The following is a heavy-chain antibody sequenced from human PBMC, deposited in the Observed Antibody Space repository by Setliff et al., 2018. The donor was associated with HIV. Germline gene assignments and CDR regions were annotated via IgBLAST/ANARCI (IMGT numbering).Heavy chain of an antibody. Sequence: SETLSLTCTVSGGSISSGSYYWSWIRRPAGKGLEWIGHIYTSGSTNYNPSLKSRVTISVDTSKNQFSLKLSSVTAADTAVYYCARVDYGANAGSSNWGQGTLVTVSS. V-gene: IGHV4-61*09. CDR2: IYTSGST. J-gene: IGHJ4*02. CDR3: ARVDYGANAGSSN. CDR1: GGSISSGSYY. D-gene: IGHD4-17*01.